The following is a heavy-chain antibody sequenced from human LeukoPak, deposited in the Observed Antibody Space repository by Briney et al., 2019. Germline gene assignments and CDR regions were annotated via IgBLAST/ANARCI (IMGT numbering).Heavy chain of an antibody. V-gene: IGHV1-69*01. D-gene: IGHD3-22*01. Sequence: PKASVKVSCKASGGTFSSYAISWVRQAPGQGLEWMGGIIPIFGTANYAQKFQGRVTITADESTSTAYMELSSLRSEDTAVYYCARGVFSSGYYASDIWGQGTMVTVSS. CDR1: GGTFSSYA. CDR2: IIPIFGTA. J-gene: IGHJ3*02. CDR3: ARGVFSSGYYASDI.